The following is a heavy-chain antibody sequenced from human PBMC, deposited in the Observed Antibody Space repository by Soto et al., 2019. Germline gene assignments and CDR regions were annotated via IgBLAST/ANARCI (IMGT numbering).Heavy chain of an antibody. CDR1: GFTFSDYA. Sequence: GGSLRLSCAASGFTFSDYALNWVRQAPGEGQGLRRGLEWVSCIRNTSSTTYYADSVKGRFTISRDNAKNSLYLQMNSLRDEDTAVYYCARDRSPVVVAATSEAFDIWGQGTMVTVSS. CDR3: ARDRSPVVVAATSEAFDI. V-gene: IGHV3-48*02. J-gene: IGHJ3*02. CDR2: IRNTSSTT. D-gene: IGHD2-15*01.